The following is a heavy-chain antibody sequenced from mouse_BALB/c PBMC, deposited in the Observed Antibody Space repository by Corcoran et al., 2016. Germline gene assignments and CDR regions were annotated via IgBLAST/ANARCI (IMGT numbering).Heavy chain of an antibody. V-gene: IGHV9-1*02. J-gene: IGHJ1*01. CDR2: INTYTGEP. Sequence: QIQLVQSGPELKKPGATVKISCKASGYTFTNYGMNWVKQAPGKGLKWLGWINTYTGEPTYADDFKGRFAFSLETSASTAYLQINNLKNEDMATYFCARWAYYYGSSYWYFDVWGAGTTVTVSS. CDR1: GYTFTNYG. CDR3: ARWAYYYGSSYWYFDV. D-gene: IGHD1-1*01.